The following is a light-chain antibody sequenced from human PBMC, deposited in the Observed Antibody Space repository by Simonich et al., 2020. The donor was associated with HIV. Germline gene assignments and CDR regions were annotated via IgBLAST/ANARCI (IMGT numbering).Light chain of an antibody. CDR2: KAS. CDR3: QQYNSYPLT. V-gene: IGKV1-5*03. Sequence: DIQMTQSPSTLSASVGDRVTITCRASESISNWLAWYQQKPGKAPNLLIYKASSLKSGVPSRFSGSGSGTEFTLTISSLQPDDFATYFCQQYNSYPLTFGGGTKVEIK. J-gene: IGKJ4*01. CDR1: ESISNW.